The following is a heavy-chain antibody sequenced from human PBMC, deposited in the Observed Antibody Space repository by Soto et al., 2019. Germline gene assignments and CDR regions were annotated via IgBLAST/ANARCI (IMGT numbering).Heavy chain of an antibody. J-gene: IGHJ5*02. D-gene: IGHD3-10*02. Sequence: SGPTLVNPTQTLRLTCAFSGFSLSASGASVGWIRQPPGKALEWLAHIYWNDDKRYSPSLRSRLTISKDTSKNQVVLTFTNMDPADTGTYYCVHRLDVPGLAFDPWGQGTLVTVSS. V-gene: IGHV2-5*01. CDR2: IYWNDDK. CDR3: VHRLDVPGLAFDP. CDR1: GFSLSASGAS.